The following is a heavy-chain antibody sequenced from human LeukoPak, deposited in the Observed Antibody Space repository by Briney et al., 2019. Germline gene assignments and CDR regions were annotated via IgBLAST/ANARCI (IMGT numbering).Heavy chain of an antibody. D-gene: IGHD3-3*01. CDR2: ISGDGGSI. V-gene: IGHV3-43*02. Sequence: GGSLRLSCVASGFIFEDHAMHWVRQVPGKGLEWVSFISGDGGSIFSAYSVKGRFTISRDNSRNSLFLQMNSLRFEDTALYYCAKVDYSADLWSDSYTFYYYYGMDVWGQGTTVTVSS. CDR3: AKVDYSADLWSDSYTFYYYYGMDV. J-gene: IGHJ6*02. CDR1: GFIFEDHA.